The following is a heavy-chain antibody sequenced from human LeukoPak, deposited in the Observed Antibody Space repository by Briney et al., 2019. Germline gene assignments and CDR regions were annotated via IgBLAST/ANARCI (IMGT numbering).Heavy chain of an antibody. V-gene: IGHV3-7*01. J-gene: IGHJ6*03. D-gene: IGHD3-10*01. Sequence: PGGSLRLSCAASGFTFSSYSMNWVRQAPGKGLEGVANIKQDGSEKYYVDSVKGRFTISRDNAKNSLYLQMNSLRAEDTAVYYCARDQRYYGSGSYYIYYYYYMDVWGEGTTVTISS. CDR2: IKQDGSEK. CDR3: ARDQRYYGSGSYYIYYYYYMDV. CDR1: GFTFSSYS.